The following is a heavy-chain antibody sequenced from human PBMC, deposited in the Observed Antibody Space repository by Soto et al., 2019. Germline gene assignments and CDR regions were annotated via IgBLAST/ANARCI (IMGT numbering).Heavy chain of an antibody. D-gene: IGHD2-15*01. Sequence: SETLSLTCTVSGGSISSGDYYWSWIRQPPGKGLEWIGYIYYSGSTYYNPSLKSRVTISVDTSKNQFSLKLSSVTAADTAVYYCARVGDLYYGMDVWGQGTTATVSS. V-gene: IGHV4-30-4*01. CDR3: ARVGDLYYGMDV. CDR2: IYYSGST. J-gene: IGHJ6*02. CDR1: GGSISSGDYY.